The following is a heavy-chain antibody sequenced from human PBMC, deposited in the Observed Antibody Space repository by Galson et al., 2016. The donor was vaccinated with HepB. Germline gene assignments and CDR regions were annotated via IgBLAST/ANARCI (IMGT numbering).Heavy chain of an antibody. CDR1: GFTFSSYS. CDR3: ARDHLWAFDY. V-gene: IGHV3-48*04. D-gene: IGHD7-27*01. J-gene: IGHJ4*02. Sequence: SLRLSCAASGFTFSSYSMNWVRQAPGKGLEWVSYISSGAIYYSDSVKGRFTISRDNAKNSLYLQMNSLRAEDTAVYYCARDHLWAFDYWGLGTLVTVSS. CDR2: ISSGAI.